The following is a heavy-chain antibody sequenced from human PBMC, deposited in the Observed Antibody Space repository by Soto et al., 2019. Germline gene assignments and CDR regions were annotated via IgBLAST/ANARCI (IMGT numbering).Heavy chain of an antibody. CDR2: IYYSGST. CDR1: GGSISSGGYY. D-gene: IGHD6-13*01. CDR3: ARVPGIAAAGPFYYYYGMDV. J-gene: IGHJ6*02. V-gene: IGHV4-31*03. Sequence: SETLSLTCTVSGGSISSGGYYWSLIRQHPGKGLEWIGYIYYSGSTYYNPSLKSRVTISVDTSKNQFSLKLSSVTAADTAVYYCARVPGIAAAGPFYYYYGMDVWGQGTTVTVSS.